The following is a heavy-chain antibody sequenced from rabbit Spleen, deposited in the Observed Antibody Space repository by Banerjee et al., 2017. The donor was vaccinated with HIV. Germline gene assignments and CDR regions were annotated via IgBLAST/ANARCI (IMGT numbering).Heavy chain of an antibody. CDR3: ARDANSDELFVFLL. CDR1: GFSFSSTHY. J-gene: IGHJ3*01. V-gene: IGHV1S40*01. Sequence: QSLEESGGDLVKPGGTLTLTCTVSGFSFSSTHYMCWVRQAPGKGLEWIACIYTGDGSAYYASWEKGRVTISKSSSTTVTLQMTSLTAADTATYFCARDANSDELFVFLLWGQGTLVTVS. CDR2: IYTGDGSA. D-gene: IGHD6-1*01.